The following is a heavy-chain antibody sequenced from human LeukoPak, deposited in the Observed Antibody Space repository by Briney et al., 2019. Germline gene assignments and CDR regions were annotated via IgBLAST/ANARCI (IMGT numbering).Heavy chain of an antibody. CDR1: GGTFSSYA. CDR2: IIPIFGTA. V-gene: IGHV1-69*05. Sequence: ASVKVSCKASGGTFSSYAISWVRQAPGQGLEWMGGIIPIFGTANYAQKFQSRVTITTDESTSTAYMELSSLRSEDTAVYYCARVLRSGGKVAATIGLENWGQGTLVTVSS. D-gene: IGHD2-15*01. CDR3: ARVLRSGGKVAATIGLEN. J-gene: IGHJ4*02.